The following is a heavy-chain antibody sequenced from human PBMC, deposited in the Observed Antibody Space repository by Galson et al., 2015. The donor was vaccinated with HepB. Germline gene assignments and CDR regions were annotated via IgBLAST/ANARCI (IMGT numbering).Heavy chain of an antibody. Sequence: SVKVSCKASGYTFSTYGFNWVRQAPGQGLEWMGWISVYNGNTDYAEKVQDRVTMTTDRSTRSAYMELRSLRSDDTAVYYCARYSSSLYSYAMDVWGQGTTVTVSS. CDR1: GYTFSTYG. J-gene: IGHJ6*02. CDR3: ARYSSSLYSYAMDV. V-gene: IGHV1-18*04. D-gene: IGHD6-6*01. CDR2: ISVYNGNT.